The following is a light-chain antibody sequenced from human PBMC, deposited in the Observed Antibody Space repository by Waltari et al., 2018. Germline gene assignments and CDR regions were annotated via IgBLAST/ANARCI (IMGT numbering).Light chain of an antibody. CDR1: VLAEKY. V-gene: IGLV3-27*01. J-gene: IGLJ2*01. CDR2: KDT. Sequence: YDLTQPLSVSVSPGQKATITCSGDVLAEKYVRWFQQKPGQAPTLILYKDTERPSGIPERFSGSSSGSTVTLTIRGALLEDEADYHCHAAADNNWFFGGGTKLTVL. CDR3: HAAADNNWF.